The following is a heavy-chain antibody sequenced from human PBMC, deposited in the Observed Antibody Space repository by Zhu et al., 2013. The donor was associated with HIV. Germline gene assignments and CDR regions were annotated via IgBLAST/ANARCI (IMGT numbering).Heavy chain of an antibody. V-gene: IGHV1-8*01. CDR1: GYTFIDYD. D-gene: IGHD4-17*01. Sequence: QVQLVQSGAEVKKPGSSVKVSCKAAGYTFIDYDIYWVRQTTGQGLESMGWMNPNSGNTGYAQKFQGRLTMTRTTSMNTTYMELSSLRSEDTAVYYCARAKADLDAYGDAFDIWGQGTMVTVSS. CDR2: MNPNSGNT. J-gene: IGHJ3*02. CDR3: ARAKADLDAYGDAFDI.